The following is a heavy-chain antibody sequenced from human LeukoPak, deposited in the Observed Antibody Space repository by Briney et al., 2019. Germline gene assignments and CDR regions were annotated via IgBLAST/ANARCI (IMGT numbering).Heavy chain of an antibody. D-gene: IGHD3-9*01. J-gene: IGHJ6*02. CDR1: GYTFTSYG. CDR3: ARDEWSKSVRYFDWLSLGGYYYYGMDV. CDR2: ISAYNGNT. Sequence: ASVKVSCKASGYTFTSYGISWVRQAPGQGLEWMGWISAYNGNTNYAQKLQGRVTMTTDTSTSTAYMELRSLRSDDTAVNYCARDEWSKSVRYFDWLSLGGYYYYGMDVWGQGTTVTVSS. V-gene: IGHV1-18*01.